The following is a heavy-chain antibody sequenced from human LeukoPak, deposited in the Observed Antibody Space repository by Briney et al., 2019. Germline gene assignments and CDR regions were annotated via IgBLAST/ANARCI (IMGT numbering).Heavy chain of an antibody. CDR2: IYYSGST. Sequence: PSQTLPLTCTVSGGSISSGDYYWSWIRQPPGKGLEWIGYIYYSGSTYYNPSLKSRVTISVDTSKNQFSLKLSSVTAADTAVYYCARGGYSYASQPDNFDYWGQGTLVTVSS. CDR3: ARGGYSYASQPDNFDY. CDR1: GGSISSGDYY. V-gene: IGHV4-30-4*08. D-gene: IGHD5-18*01. J-gene: IGHJ4*02.